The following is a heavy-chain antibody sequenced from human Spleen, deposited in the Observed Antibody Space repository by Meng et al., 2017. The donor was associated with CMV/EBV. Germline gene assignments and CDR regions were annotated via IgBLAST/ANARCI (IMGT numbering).Heavy chain of an antibody. CDR1: GFTFGDYA. D-gene: IGHD3-3*01. V-gene: IGHV3-49*04. CDR2: VRSEEYGATT. CDR3: TRGLWSGYWLLSFFDY. Sequence: GGSLRLSCTASGFTFGDYAMSWVRHAPGKGLEWVGFVRSEEYGATTDYAPSVKGRFSISRDDSKNIAYLQMNSLKTEDTAIYYCTRGLWSGYWLLSFFDYWGQGTLVTVSS. J-gene: IGHJ4*02.